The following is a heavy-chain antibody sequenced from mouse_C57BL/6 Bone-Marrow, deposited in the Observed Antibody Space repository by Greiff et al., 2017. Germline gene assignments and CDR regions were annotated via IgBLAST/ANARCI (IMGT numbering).Heavy chain of an antibody. V-gene: IGHV1-64*01. CDR2: LHPNSGST. Sequence: VQLQQPGAELVKPGASVKLSCKASGYTFTSYWMHWVKQRPGQGLEWIGMLHPNSGSTNYNEKFKSKATLTVDKSSSTAYMQLSSLTSEDSAVYYGARSHYYGSSYPWYFDVWGTGTTVTVSS. J-gene: IGHJ1*03. CDR1: GYTFTSYW. CDR3: ARSHYYGSSYPWYFDV. D-gene: IGHD1-1*01.